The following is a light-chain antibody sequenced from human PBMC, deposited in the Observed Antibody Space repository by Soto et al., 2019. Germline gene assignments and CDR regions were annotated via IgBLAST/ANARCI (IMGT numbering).Light chain of an antibody. J-gene: IGLJ1*01. CDR1: SSDVGGYTY. Sequence: QSALTQPASVSGSPGQSITISCAGTSSDVGGYTYVSWYQQHPGKAPKLMIYDVSNRPSGVSNRFSGSKSGNTASLTNSGLQAEDEADYYCTSYTSSSTPYVFGGGTKVTVL. CDR2: DVS. CDR3: TSYTSSSTPYV. V-gene: IGLV2-14*01.